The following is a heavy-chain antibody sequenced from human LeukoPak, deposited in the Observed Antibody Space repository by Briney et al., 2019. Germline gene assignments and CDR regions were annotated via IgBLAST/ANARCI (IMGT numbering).Heavy chain of an antibody. CDR1: GGSFSGYY. V-gene: IGHV4-34*01. J-gene: IGHJ6*03. CDR2: INHSGST. D-gene: IGHD6-13*01. CDR3: ARDPIAVAGEYSYYYMDV. Sequence: SETLSLTCAVYGGSFSGYYWSWIRQPPGKGLEWIGEINHSGSTNYNPSLKSRVTISVDTSKNQFSLKLSSVTAADTAVYYCARDPIAVAGEYSYYYMDVWGKGTTVTVSS.